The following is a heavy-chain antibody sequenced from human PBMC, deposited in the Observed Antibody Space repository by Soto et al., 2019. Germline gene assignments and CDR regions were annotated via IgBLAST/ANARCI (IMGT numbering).Heavy chain of an antibody. Sequence: SLRLSCATSGFTFKSYTLHWVRQTPGRGLQWVAVISYDGSNKYYAGSVRGRFTISRDNSNSTLYLQMNSLRADDSAVYYCVGASMWTGKGLEYWGQGALVTVSS. D-gene: IGHD3-10*02. CDR1: GFTFKSYT. CDR3: VGASMWTGKGLEY. J-gene: IGHJ4*02. CDR2: ISYDGSNK. V-gene: IGHV3-30-3*01.